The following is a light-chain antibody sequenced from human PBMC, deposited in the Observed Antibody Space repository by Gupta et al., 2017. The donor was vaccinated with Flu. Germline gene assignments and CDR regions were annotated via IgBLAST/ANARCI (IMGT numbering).Light chain of an antibody. CDR2: ASS. J-gene: IGKJ1*01. CDR3: QQYGTSRT. Sequence: ERATLSCTASQSVSSSYLAWYQQKPGQAPRLLIYASSTRASGIPDRFSGSGSGTDFTLTISRLEPEDFAVYYCQQYGTSRTFGQGTKVDIK. V-gene: IGKV3-20*01. CDR1: QSVSSSY.